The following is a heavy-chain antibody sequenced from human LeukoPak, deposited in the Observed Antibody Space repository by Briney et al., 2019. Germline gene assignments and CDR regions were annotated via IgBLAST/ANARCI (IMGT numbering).Heavy chain of an antibody. CDR3: AKDGDEDGSGFDF. CDR2: ISYDGSNK. J-gene: IGHJ4*02. D-gene: IGHD3-10*01. CDR1: GFTFSTYG. V-gene: IGHV3-30*18. Sequence: GGSLRLSCAASGFTFSTYGMHWVRQAPGKGLEWVAVISYDGSNKYYADSVKGRFTISRDNSKNTLYLQMNSLRGEDTAVYYCAKDGDEDGSGFDFWGQGTLVTVSS.